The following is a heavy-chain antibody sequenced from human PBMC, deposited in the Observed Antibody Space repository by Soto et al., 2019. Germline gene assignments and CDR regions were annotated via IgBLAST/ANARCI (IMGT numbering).Heavy chain of an antibody. J-gene: IGHJ4*02. V-gene: IGHV3-30*18. CDR2: LSYDGSNK. D-gene: IGHD6-19*01. CDR3: AKGLYASGWSFLAY. Sequence: QVQLVESGGGVVQPGRSLRLSCAASGFMFSSYGMHWVRQAPGKGLEWVALLSYDGSNKYYADSVKGRFTISRDNSKNALYLQMNSLRAEDTAVYYCAKGLYASGWSFLAYWGQGTLVTVSS. CDR1: GFMFSSYG.